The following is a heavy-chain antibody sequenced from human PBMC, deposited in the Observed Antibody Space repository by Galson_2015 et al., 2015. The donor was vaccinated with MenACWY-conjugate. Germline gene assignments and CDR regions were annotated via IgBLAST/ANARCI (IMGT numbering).Heavy chain of an antibody. V-gene: IGHV3-30*04. J-gene: IGHJ6*02. D-gene: IGHD3-9*01. CDR2: ISYDGSNK. Sequence: SLRLSCAASGFTFSSYAMHWVRQASGKGLEWVAVISYDGSNKYYADSVKGRFTISRDNSKSTLYLQMNSLRAEDTAVYYCARGVGDIMTGYHYGMDVWGQGTTVTVSS. CDR3: ARGVGDIMTGYHYGMDV. CDR1: GFTFSSYA.